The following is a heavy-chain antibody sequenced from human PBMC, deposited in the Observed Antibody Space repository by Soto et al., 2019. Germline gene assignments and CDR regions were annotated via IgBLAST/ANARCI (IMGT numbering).Heavy chain of an antibody. CDR3: AKGPRYYYGLGSDIDY. J-gene: IGHJ4*02. D-gene: IGHD3-10*01. Sequence: SLRLSCAASGFTFSSCAMSWVRQAPGKGLEWVSSISGSGGDTDYADSVKGRFTISRDNSKNTLNLQMNSLRAEDTAVYYCAKGPRYYYGLGSDIDYWGQGTLVTVSS. CDR2: ISGSGGDT. CDR1: GFTFSSCA. V-gene: IGHV3-23*01.